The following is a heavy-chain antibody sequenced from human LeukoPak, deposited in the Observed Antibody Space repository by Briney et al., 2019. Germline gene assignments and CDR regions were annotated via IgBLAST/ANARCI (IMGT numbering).Heavy chain of an antibody. J-gene: IGHJ4*02. CDR3: ARADPVLRYFDWLPNPFDY. Sequence: ASVSVSCKASGYTFTSYGISWVRQAPGRGLEWMGWISAYNGNTNYAQKLQGRVTMTTDTSTSTAYMELRSLRSDDTAVYYCARADPVLRYFDWLPNPFDYWGQGTLVTVSS. D-gene: IGHD3-9*01. CDR2: ISAYNGNT. CDR1: GYTFTSYG. V-gene: IGHV1-18*01.